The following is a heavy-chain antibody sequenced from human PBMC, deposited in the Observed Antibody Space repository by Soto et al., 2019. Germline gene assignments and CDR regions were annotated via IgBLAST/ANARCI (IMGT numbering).Heavy chain of an antibody. CDR3: ALRSQVNYFEPTFDK. CDR2: IFWDDDK. D-gene: IGHD1-7*01. CDR1: GFSLSARGVG. Sequence: SGPTLVNPTQTLTLTCSFSGFSLSARGVGESWNRQPPGKALEWLGFIFWDDDKRYSPSLKSRLTITEDTSKNQVVLRMTNIMPVDTASYYCALRSQVNYFEPTFDKWGPGILVTVAS. J-gene: IGHJ4*02. V-gene: IGHV2-5*02.